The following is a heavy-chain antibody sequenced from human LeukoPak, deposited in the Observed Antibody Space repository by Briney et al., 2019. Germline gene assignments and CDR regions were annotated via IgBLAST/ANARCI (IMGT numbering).Heavy chain of an antibody. CDR3: ARDGDSYYYDSSGYPGIDY. CDR2: INPNSGGT. CDR1: GYTFTGYY. D-gene: IGHD3-22*01. J-gene: IGHJ4*02. Sequence: VKVSCKASGYTFTGYYMHWVRQAPGQGLEWMGWINPNSGGTNYAQKFQGRVTMTRDTSISTAYMELSRLRSDDTAVYYCARDGDSYYYDSSGYPGIDYRGQGTLVTVSS. V-gene: IGHV1-2*02.